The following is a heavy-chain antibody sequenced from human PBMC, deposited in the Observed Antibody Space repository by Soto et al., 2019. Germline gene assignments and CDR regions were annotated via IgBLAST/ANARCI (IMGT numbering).Heavy chain of an antibody. J-gene: IGHJ4*02. CDR1: GVTFTSSS. Sequence: GVSVKVCCKASGVTFTSSSMQWVRQARGTRLEWIGWIAVGSGNTNYAQKFQERVTISRDMSTSTAYMELSSLRSEDTAVYYCVSSFRSYREYDFWSGYSALDYWGQGTLVTVSS. CDR2: IAVGSGNT. CDR3: VSSFRSYREYDFWSGYSALDY. D-gene: IGHD3-3*01. V-gene: IGHV1-58*02.